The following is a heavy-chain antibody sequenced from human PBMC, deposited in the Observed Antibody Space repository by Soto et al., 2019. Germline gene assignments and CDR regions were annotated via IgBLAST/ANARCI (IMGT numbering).Heavy chain of an antibody. Sequence: GESLKISCKASGYTVTGFWIGWVRQMPGKGLEWMGIIYPGDSETRYSPSFQGQVTFSADKSISTAYLQWSSLKASDTAMYYCARVFSYGSLHPAHVFDIWGQGTMVTVSS. D-gene: IGHD5-18*01. CDR3: ARVFSYGSLHPAHVFDI. CDR1: GYTVTGFW. V-gene: IGHV5-51*01. J-gene: IGHJ3*02. CDR2: IYPGDSET.